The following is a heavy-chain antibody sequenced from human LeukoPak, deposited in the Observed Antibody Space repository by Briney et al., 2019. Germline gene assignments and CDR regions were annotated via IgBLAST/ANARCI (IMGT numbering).Heavy chain of an antibody. V-gene: IGHV3-7*04. Sequence: GGSLRLSCAASGFTFSRYWMSWGRQAPGRGREWVDNIKKNGSEKYSADSVKARYTISRDDAKNSLYLQMNSLRAEDTAVYYCAWDPEGLPFDYWGQGTLVTVSS. CDR2: IKKNGSEK. CDR3: AWDPEGLPFDY. CDR1: GFTFSRYW. J-gene: IGHJ4*02.